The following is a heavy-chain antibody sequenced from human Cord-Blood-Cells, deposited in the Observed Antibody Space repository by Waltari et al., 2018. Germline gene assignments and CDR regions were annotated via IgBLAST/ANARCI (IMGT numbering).Heavy chain of an antibody. J-gene: IGHJ3*02. V-gene: IGHV4-4*02. Sequence: QVQLQESGPGLVKPSGTLSLTCAVSGGSISSSNWWSWVRQPPGKGLEWIGEIYHSGGTNYNPSLKSRGTISVDKSKNQFSLKLSSVTAADTAVYYCARVGGDYVSHDAFDIWGQGTMVTVSS. CDR1: GGSISSSNW. D-gene: IGHD4-17*01. CDR2: IYHSGGT. CDR3: ARVGGDYVSHDAFDI.